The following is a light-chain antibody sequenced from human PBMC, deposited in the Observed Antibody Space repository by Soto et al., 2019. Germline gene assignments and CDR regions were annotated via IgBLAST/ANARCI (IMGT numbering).Light chain of an antibody. V-gene: IGLV1-40*01. CDR3: QSYDSSLSGHVV. Sequence: QPVLTQPPSVSGAPGQRVTISCTGSSSNIGAGYDVHWYQQLPGTAPKLLIYDNNNRPSGVPDRFSGSKSGTSASLAITGLQAEDEADYYCQSYDSSLSGHVVFGGGTQLTVL. CDR2: DNN. CDR1: SSNIGAGYD. J-gene: IGLJ2*01.